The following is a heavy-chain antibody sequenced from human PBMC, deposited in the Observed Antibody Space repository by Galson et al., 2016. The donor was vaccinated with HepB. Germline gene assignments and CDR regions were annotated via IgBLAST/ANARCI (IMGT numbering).Heavy chain of an antibody. D-gene: IGHD3-10*01. CDR3: VRSFRSAWDRYLFDS. CDR1: GFTFSNYG. V-gene: IGHV3-33*05. J-gene: IGHJ5*01. Sequence: SLRLSCAASGFTFSNYGMHWVRQAPGKGLEWVTLISYDGSNKDYADSVKGRFTISRDNSNNTLYLQMNSLRAEDTAVYYCVRSFRSAWDRYLFDSWGQGTLMIVSS. CDR2: ISYDGSNK.